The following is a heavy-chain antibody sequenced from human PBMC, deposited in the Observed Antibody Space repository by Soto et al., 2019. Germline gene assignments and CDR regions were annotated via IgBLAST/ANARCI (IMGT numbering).Heavy chain of an antibody. D-gene: IGHD6-13*01. CDR1: GGSISSGGYY. CDR2: IYYSGST. CDR3: ARVRAAAGRDFDY. J-gene: IGHJ4*02. V-gene: IGHV4-31*03. Sequence: PSETLSLTCTVSGGSISSGGYYWSWIRQHPGKGLEWIGYIYYSGSTYYNPSLKSRATISVDTSKNQFSLKLSSVTAADTAVYYCARVRAAAGRDFDYWGQGTLVTVSS.